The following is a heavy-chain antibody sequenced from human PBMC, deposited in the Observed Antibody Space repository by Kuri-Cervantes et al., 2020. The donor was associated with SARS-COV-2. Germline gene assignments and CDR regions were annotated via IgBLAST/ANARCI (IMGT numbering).Heavy chain of an antibody. CDR1: GFTFSIYA. CDR2: ISGSGAVT. J-gene: IGHJ4*02. Sequence: GGSLRLSCAASGFTFSIYAMSWVRQAPGKGLEWVAGISGSGAVTYYTDSLRGRFTISRDHSKSTVILQMTSLRAEDTAVYYCAKDWSGTSGAGSPVFDYWGQGTLVTVSS. CDR3: AKDWSGTSGAGSPVFDY. D-gene: IGHD3-10*01. V-gene: IGHV3-23*01.